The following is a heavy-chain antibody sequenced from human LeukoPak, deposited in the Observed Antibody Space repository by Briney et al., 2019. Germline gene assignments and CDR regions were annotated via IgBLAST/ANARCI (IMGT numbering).Heavy chain of an antibody. D-gene: IGHD3-22*01. CDR1: GYTFTSYY. CDR3: ARVGHYYDSSGYKKGGFDY. Sequence: ASVKVSCKASGYTFTSYYMHWVRQAPGQGLEWMGIVNPSGGSTSYAQKFQGRVTMTRDMSTSTVYMELSSLRSEDTAVYYCARVGHYYDSSGYKKGGFDYWGQGTLVTVSA. CDR2: VNPSGGST. V-gene: IGHV1-46*01. J-gene: IGHJ4*02.